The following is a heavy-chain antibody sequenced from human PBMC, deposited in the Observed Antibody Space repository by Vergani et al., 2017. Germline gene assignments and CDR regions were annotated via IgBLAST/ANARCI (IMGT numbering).Heavy chain of an antibody. J-gene: IGHJ4*02. D-gene: IGHD6-6*01. CDR2: INPSGGST. V-gene: IGHV1-46*03. CDR1: GYTFTSYY. CDR3: ATVGSSSGLFGY. Sequence: QVQLVQSGAEVKKPGASVKVSCKASGYTFTSYYMNWVRQAPGQGLEWMGIINPSGGSTSYAQKFKGRVTMTRDMSTSTVYMELSSLRSEDTAVYYCATVGSSSGLFGYWGQGTLVTVSS.